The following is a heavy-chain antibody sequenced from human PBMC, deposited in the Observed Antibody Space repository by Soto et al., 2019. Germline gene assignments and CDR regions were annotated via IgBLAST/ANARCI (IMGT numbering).Heavy chain of an antibody. V-gene: IGHV4-59*01. CDR3: ARDHYGSRIDP. CDR2: IYYSGST. J-gene: IGHJ5*02. Sequence: PSETLSLTCTVSGGSISSYYWSWIRQPPGKGLEWIGYIYYSGSTNYNPSLKSRVTISVDTSKNQFSLKLSSVTAVDTAVYYCARDHYGSRIDPWGQGTLVTVSS. D-gene: IGHD3-10*01. CDR1: GGSISSYY.